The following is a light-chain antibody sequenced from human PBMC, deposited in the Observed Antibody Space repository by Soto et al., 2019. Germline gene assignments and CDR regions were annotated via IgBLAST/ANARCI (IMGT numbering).Light chain of an antibody. J-gene: IGKJ1*01. CDR2: ITS. V-gene: IGKV3-20*01. CDR3: QQYGDSPWT. CDR1: QSVRSNY. Sequence: EIVLTQSPGTLSLSPGERATLSCRASQSVRSNYLAWYQQKPGQTPRLLIYITSSRAPGIPERFSGSGSGTDFTLTISRLEPEDFAVYFCQQYGDSPWTFGQGTKVEIK.